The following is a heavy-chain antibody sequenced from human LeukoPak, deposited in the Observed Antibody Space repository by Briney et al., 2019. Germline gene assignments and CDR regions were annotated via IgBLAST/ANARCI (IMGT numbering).Heavy chain of an antibody. CDR1: GFDFSSYV. D-gene: IGHD3-10*01. Sequence: GGSLRLTCAASGFDFSSYVMHWVRQAPGKGLEWVAVMSHDGSNEYYADSVKGRFTISRDNSKNTLSLQMNSLRAEDTAVYYCVRDISGEKSFDYWGQGTLVTVSS. V-gene: IGHV3-30*04. CDR2: MSHDGSNE. J-gene: IGHJ4*02. CDR3: VRDISGEKSFDY.